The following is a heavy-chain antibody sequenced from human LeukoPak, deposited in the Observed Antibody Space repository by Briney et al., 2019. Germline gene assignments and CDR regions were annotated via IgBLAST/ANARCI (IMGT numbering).Heavy chain of an antibody. V-gene: IGHV3-23*01. Sequence: GGSLRLSCAASGFTFSSYAMSWVRQAPGKGLEWVSGISGSGGSTYYADSVKGRFTNSRDNSKNTLYLQMNSLRAEDTAVYYCASHQGYYYYGMDVWGQGTTVTVSS. D-gene: IGHD2-2*01. J-gene: IGHJ6*02. CDR3: ASHQGYYYYGMDV. CDR2: ISGSGGST. CDR1: GFTFSSYA.